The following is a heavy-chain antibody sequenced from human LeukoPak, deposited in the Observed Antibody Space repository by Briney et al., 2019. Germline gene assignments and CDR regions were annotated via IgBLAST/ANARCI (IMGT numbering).Heavy chain of an antibody. CDR1: GFTFSSYT. CDR3: ARSFLSGSPTPGYDY. CDR2: IVNSSYI. Sequence: GGSLRLSCAASGFTFSSYTMNWVRQAPGKGLEWVSSIVNSSYIYYADSVKGRFTISRDNAKNSLYLQMNSLRAEDTAVYYCARSFLSGSPTPGYDYWGQGTLVTVSS. V-gene: IGHV3-21*01. D-gene: IGHD1-26*01. J-gene: IGHJ4*02.